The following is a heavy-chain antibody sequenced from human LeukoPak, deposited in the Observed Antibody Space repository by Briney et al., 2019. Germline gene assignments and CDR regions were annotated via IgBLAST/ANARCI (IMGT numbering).Heavy chain of an antibody. D-gene: IGHD5-24*01. Sequence: GGSLRLSCAASAFTFTRYWMSWVRQAPGKGLEWVANIKEDGSEKYYVDSVKGRFTISRDNAKISLYLQMNSLRAEDTAVYYCARSEMATILGFDYWGQGTLVTVSS. CDR2: IKEDGSEK. CDR1: AFTFTRYW. J-gene: IGHJ4*02. CDR3: ARSEMATILGFDY. V-gene: IGHV3-7*03.